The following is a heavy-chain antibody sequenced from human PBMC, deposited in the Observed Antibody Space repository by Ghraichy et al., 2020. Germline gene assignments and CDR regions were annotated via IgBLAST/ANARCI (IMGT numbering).Heavy chain of an antibody. CDR3: AKGWYGGFLV. J-gene: IGHJ1*01. CDR2: IHHTGGS. CDR1: GASMTDYY. D-gene: IGHD3-10*01. Sequence: SQTLSLTCTVSGASMTDYYWTWIRQPPGKGLEWIGFIHHTGGSKYNPSLEGRVAISLDTSRGQFSLTVTSVTAADTAVYYCAKGWYGGFLVWGQGTLVNVSS. V-gene: IGHV4-59*13.